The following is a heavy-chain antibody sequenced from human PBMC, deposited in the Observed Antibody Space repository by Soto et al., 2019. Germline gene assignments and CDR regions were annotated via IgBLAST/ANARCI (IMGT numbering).Heavy chain of an antibody. CDR1: GYTFTGYY. V-gene: IGHV1-2*04. Sequence: ASVKVSCKASGYTFTGYYMHWVRRAPGQVLEWMGWINPNSGGTNYAQKFQGWVTMTRDTSISTAYMELSRLRSDDTAVYYCARDRGIAAAGTHYYYGMDVWGQGTTVTVSS. D-gene: IGHD6-13*01. CDR2: INPNSGGT. J-gene: IGHJ6*02. CDR3: ARDRGIAAAGTHYYYGMDV.